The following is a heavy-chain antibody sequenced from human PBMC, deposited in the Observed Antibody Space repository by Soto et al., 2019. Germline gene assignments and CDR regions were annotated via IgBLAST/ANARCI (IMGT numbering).Heavy chain of an antibody. Sequence: QVQLVESGGGVVQPGRSLRLSCAASGFTFSSYGMHWVRQAPGKGLEWVAVISYDGSNKYYADSVKGRFTISRDNSKNTLYLRMNSLRAEDTAVYYCAKDIEEAAAGTDYFDYWGQGTLVTVSS. CDR3: AKDIEEAAAGTDYFDY. CDR1: GFTFSSYG. CDR2: ISYDGSNK. V-gene: IGHV3-30*18. D-gene: IGHD6-13*01. J-gene: IGHJ4*02.